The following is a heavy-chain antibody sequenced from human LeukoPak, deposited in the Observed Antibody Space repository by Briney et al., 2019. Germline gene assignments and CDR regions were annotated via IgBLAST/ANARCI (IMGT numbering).Heavy chain of an antibody. V-gene: IGHV3-74*01. D-gene: IGHD5-18*01. Sequence: GGSLRLSCAASGFTFSSYWMHWVRQAPGKGLVWVSRINSDGSSTSYADSVKGRFTISRDNAKNTLYLQMNSLRAEDTAVYYCARMDRGDTAMAHFDYWGQGTLVTVSS. J-gene: IGHJ4*02. CDR1: GFTFSSYW. CDR2: INSDGSST. CDR3: ARMDRGDTAMAHFDY.